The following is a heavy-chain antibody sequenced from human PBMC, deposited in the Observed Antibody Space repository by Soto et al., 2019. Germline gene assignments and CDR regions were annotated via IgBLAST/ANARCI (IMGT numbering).Heavy chain of an antibody. V-gene: IGHV3-7*05. Sequence: EVQLVESGGGLVQPGGSLRLSCAAFGFTFSDYWMSWVRQAPGKGLECEANIKTDGSEKYYVDPVKGRFTISRDNAKNSLYLQMNSLRAEDTAVYYCASSMGRGGNDYWGQGTLVAVSS. CDR2: IKTDGSEK. D-gene: IGHD3-10*01. CDR3: ASSMGRGGNDY. CDR1: GFTFSDYW. J-gene: IGHJ4*02.